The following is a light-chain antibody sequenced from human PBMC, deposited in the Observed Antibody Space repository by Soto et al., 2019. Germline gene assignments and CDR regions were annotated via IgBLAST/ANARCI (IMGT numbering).Light chain of an antibody. CDR1: QSVSSSS. J-gene: IGKJ1*01. CDR2: GAS. V-gene: IGKV3-20*01. CDR3: EQSAGSST. Sequence: WRQPQHTQSLSPGERATLSLRASQSVSSSSLAWYQQKPGQAPRLLIFGASSRATGIPDRFSGSGSGTDFTLTISRLEPDDFAVYYCEQSAGSSTFGQRTKV.